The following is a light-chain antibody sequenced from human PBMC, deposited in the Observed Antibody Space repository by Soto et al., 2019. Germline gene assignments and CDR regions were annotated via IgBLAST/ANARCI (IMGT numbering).Light chain of an antibody. CDR2: AAS. CDR3: QQLHTHPVT. CDR1: EGISRY. V-gene: IGKV1-9*01. Sequence: IQLTQSPSSLSASVGDSVTITCRASEGISRYLAWYQQKAGRAPKLLISAASTLQSGVPSRFSGSGSGTEFNLTISSLQPEDFATYYCQQLHTHPVTFGGGTKVDVK. J-gene: IGKJ4*01.